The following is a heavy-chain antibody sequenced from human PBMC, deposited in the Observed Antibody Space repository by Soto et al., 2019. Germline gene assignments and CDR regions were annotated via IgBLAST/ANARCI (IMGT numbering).Heavy chain of an antibody. CDR2: ISSSSSYI. V-gene: IGHV3-21*01. CDR3: ARSLRAYYLDY. Sequence: EVQLLESGGGLVQPGGSLRLSCAASGFTFSSYSMNWVRQAPGKGLEWVSSISSSSSYIYYADSVKGRFTISRDNPKNSLYLKMNTLRAEHTAGYYFARSLRAYYLDYWGQGTLVTVSS. CDR1: GFTFSSYS. J-gene: IGHJ4*02.